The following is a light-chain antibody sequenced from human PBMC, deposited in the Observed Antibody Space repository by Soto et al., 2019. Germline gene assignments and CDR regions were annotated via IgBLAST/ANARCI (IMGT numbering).Light chain of an antibody. CDR3: QQYARASWT. V-gene: IGKV1-5*03. J-gene: IGKJ1*01. Sequence: DIQMTQSPSTLSASVGDRVIITCRASQSISSWLAWYQQKPGKAPNLLIYRASTLKSGIPSRFSGSGSGTEFTLTISRLQPDDFATYYCQQYARASWTFGPGTKVEI. CDR2: RAS. CDR1: QSISSW.